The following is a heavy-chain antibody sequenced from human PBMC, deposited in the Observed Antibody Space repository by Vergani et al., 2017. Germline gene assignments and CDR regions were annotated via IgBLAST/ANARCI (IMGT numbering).Heavy chain of an antibody. CDR2: INHSGST. J-gene: IGHJ4*02. V-gene: IGHV4-34*01. CDR3: AREFAVDSSGSLGY. CDR1: GGSFSGYY. D-gene: IGHD3-22*01. Sequence: QVQLQQWGAGLLKPSETLSLTCAVYGGSFSGYYWSWIRQPPGKGLERIGEINHSGSTNYNPSLKSRVTISVDTSKNLFSLKLSSVTAADTAVYYCAREFAVDSSGSLGYWGQGTLVTVSS.